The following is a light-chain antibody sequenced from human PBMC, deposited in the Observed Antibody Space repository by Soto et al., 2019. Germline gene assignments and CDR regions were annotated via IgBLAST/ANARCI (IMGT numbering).Light chain of an antibody. CDR3: QSYDSSLSAGV. CDR2: GNS. J-gene: IGLJ3*02. CDR1: SSNIGAGYD. V-gene: IGLV1-40*01. Sequence: QLVLTQPPSVSGAPGQRVTISCTGSSSNIGAGYDVHWYQQLPGTAPKLLIYGNSNRPSGVPDRFSGSKSGTSASLAITGLQAEDEADYSCQSYDSSLSAGVFGGGTKLTVL.